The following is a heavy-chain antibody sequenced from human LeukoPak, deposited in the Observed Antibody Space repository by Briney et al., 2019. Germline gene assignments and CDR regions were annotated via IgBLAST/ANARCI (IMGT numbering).Heavy chain of an antibody. J-gene: IGHJ4*02. D-gene: IGHD6-13*01. CDR1: GFTFSSYS. CDR3: ARDRIAAARYGYFDY. CDR2: ISSSSSTI. V-gene: IGHV3-48*04. Sequence: GWSLRLSCAASGFTFSSYSMNWVRQAPGKGLEWVSYISSSSSTIYYADSVKGRFTISRDNAKNSLYLQMNSLRAEDTAVYYCARDRIAAARYGYFDYWGQGTLVTVSS.